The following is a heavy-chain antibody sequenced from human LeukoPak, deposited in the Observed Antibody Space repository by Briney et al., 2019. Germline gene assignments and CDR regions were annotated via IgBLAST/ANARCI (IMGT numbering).Heavy chain of an antibody. Sequence: GGSLRLSCAASGFTFSSYAMHWVRQAPGKGLEWVAVISYDGSNKYYADSVKGRFTISRDNSKNTLYLQMNSLRAEDTAVYYCARDHREQQLELGYYYYGMDVWGQGTTVTVSS. J-gene: IGHJ6*02. D-gene: IGHD6-13*01. V-gene: IGHV3-30*04. CDR1: GFTFSSYA. CDR3: ARDHREQQLELGYYYYGMDV. CDR2: ISYDGSNK.